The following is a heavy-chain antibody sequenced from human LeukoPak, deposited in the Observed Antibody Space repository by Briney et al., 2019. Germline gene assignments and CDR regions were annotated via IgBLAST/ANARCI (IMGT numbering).Heavy chain of an antibody. V-gene: IGHV3-21*01. Sequence: GGSLTLSCTASGFTFSIYNKNWVRQAPGQGLEWVSPISSSSTYIYYADSVRGRFTLTRDDAKNSLSLQMNSLTAEDTAVYYGARDVCSSTNCYFDYWGQGTLVTVSS. CDR1: GFTFSIYN. J-gene: IGHJ4*02. CDR3: ARDVCSSTNCYFDY. CDR2: ISSSSTYI. D-gene: IGHD2-2*01.